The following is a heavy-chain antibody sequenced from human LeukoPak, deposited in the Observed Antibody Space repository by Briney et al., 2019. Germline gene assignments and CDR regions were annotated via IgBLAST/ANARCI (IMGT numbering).Heavy chain of an antibody. V-gene: IGHV5-51*01. J-gene: IGHJ2*01. D-gene: IGHD4-23*01. Sequence: GESLKISCNASGYSFTRKWIGWVRQLPGKGLEWMAIINPGDSDSRYSPSIQGQVTISADKSINTAYLQWSSLKASDTAMYYCARRVVNNRNWYFDLWGRGTLVTVSS. CDR2: INPGDSDS. CDR1: GYSFTRKW. CDR3: ARRVVNNRNWYFDL.